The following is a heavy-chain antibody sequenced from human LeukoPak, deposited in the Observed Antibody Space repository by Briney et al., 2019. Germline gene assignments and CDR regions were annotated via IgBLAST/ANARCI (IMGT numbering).Heavy chain of an antibody. D-gene: IGHD4-17*01. J-gene: IGHJ3*02. CDR3: ARGDYGDKTYAFDI. CDR2: IYTSGST. CDR1: GGSISSYY. Sequence: PSETLSLTCTVSGGSISSYYWSWIRQPAGKGLEWIGRIYTSGSTYYNPSLKSRVTMSVDTSKNQFSLKLSSVTAADTAVYYCARGDYGDKTYAFDIWGQGTMVTVSS. V-gene: IGHV4-4*07.